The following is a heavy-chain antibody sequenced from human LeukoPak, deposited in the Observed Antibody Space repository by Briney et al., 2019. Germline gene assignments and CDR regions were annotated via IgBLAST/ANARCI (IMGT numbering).Heavy chain of an antibody. CDR1: GGSSSSNY. CDR2: IHYSGST. D-gene: IGHD2-15*01. Sequence: SETLSLTCTVSGGSSSSNYWSWIRPPAGKGLEWTGYIHYSGSTNYNPSLKSRVTISLDTSKNQFSLKLSSVTAADTAVYYCARDRYCSGGSCSRYAFDIWGQGTLVTVSS. V-gene: IGHV4-59*01. CDR3: ARDRYCSGGSCSRYAFDI. J-gene: IGHJ3*02.